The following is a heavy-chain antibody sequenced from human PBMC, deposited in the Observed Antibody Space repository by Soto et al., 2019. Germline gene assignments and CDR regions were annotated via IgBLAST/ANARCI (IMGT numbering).Heavy chain of an antibody. Sequence: QVQLVQSGAEVKKPGASVKVSCKASGYTFTSYGISWVRQAPGQGLEWMGWISAYNGNTNYAQKLQGRVTMTTDTSTSTAYMELRSLRSDVTAVYYCARDFEAGRVVAATSFDYWGQGTLVTVSS. J-gene: IGHJ4*02. CDR1: GYTFTSYG. CDR3: ARDFEAGRVVAATSFDY. CDR2: ISAYNGNT. D-gene: IGHD2-15*01. V-gene: IGHV1-18*01.